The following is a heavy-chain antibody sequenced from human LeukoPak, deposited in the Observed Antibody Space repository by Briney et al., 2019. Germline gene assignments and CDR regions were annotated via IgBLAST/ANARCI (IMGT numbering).Heavy chain of an antibody. CDR1: GFTFSTYA. CDR2: VSGRGDKT. Sequence: PGGSLRLSCAASGFTFSTYAMSWVRQAPGKGLEGVSGVSGRGDKTYYADSVKGRFTISRDSSRSTVYLQMNSLRAKDTAVYYCARGRLPKYYFDSWGQGTLVTVSS. V-gene: IGHV3-23*01. J-gene: IGHJ4*02. D-gene: IGHD4-11*01. CDR3: ARGRLPKYYFDS.